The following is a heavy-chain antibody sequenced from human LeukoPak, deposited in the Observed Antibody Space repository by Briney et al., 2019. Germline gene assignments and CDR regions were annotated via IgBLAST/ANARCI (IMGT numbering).Heavy chain of an antibody. CDR3: AKDLGYYYDFWSGYYTSFDY. V-gene: IGHV3-23*01. J-gene: IGHJ4*02. CDR1: GFTFSSYA. Sequence: GGSLRLSCAASGFTFSSYAMSWVRQAPGKGLEWVSAISGSGGSTYYADSVKGRFTISRDNSKNTLYLQMNSLRAEDTAVYYCAKDLGYYYDFWSGYYTSFDYWGQGTLVTVSS. CDR2: ISGSGGST. D-gene: IGHD3-3*01.